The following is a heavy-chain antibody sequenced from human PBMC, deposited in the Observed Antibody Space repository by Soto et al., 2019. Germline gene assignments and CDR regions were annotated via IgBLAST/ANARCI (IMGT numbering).Heavy chain of an antibody. CDR2: ISYDGSNK. D-gene: IGHD6-19*01. V-gene: IGHV3-30*18. Sequence: PGGSLRLSCAASGFTFSSYGMHWVRQAPGKGLEWVAVISYDGSNKYYADSVKGRFTISRDNSKNTLYLQMNSLRAEDTAVYYCAKDLRQWLAYFDYWGQGTLLTVSS. CDR1: GFTFSSYG. CDR3: AKDLRQWLAYFDY. J-gene: IGHJ4*02.